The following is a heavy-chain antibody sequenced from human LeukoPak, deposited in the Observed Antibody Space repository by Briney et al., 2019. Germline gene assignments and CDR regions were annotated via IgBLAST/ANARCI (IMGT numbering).Heavy chain of an antibody. CDR3: TTDLYYYDSSGYYWMGQTPSIDY. Sequence: GGSLRLSCAASGSTFSNAWMSWVRQAPGKGLEWVGRIKSKTDGGTTDYAAPVKGRFTISRDDSKNTLYLQMNSLKTEDTAVYYCTTDLYYYDSSGYYWMGQTPSIDYWGQGTLVTVSS. D-gene: IGHD3-22*01. CDR1: GSTFSNAW. CDR2: IKSKTDGGTT. V-gene: IGHV3-15*01. J-gene: IGHJ4*02.